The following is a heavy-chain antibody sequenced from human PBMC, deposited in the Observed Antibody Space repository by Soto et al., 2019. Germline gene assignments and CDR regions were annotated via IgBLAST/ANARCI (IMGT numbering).Heavy chain of an antibody. D-gene: IGHD3-3*01. Sequence: PSETLSLTCTVSGGSISSYYWSWIRQPPGKGLEWIGYIYYSGSTNYNPSLKSRVTISVDTSKNQFSLKLSSVTAADTAVYYCARRIRFLEEDWFDPWGQGTLVTVSS. CDR3: ARRIRFLEEDWFDP. J-gene: IGHJ5*02. CDR1: GGSISSYY. CDR2: IYYSGST. V-gene: IGHV4-59*01.